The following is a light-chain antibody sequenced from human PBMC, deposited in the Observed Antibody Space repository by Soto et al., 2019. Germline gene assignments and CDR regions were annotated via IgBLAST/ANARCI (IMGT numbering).Light chain of an antibody. CDR3: CSYVGATTYV. Sequence: QSVLTQPASVYGSPGQSITISCTGTSSTVGGFNVVSWYQQHPGKATKVIIYEGIKRPSGISNRFSGSNSGSTASLTISGLQAEDEADYYCCSYVGATTYVFGTGTKVTVL. CDR2: EGI. CDR1: SSTVGGFNV. V-gene: IGLV2-23*01. J-gene: IGLJ1*01.